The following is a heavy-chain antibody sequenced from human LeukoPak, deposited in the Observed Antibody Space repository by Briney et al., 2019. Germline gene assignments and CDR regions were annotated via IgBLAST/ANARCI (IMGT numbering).Heavy chain of an antibody. CDR3: ARLETSSGSLSYFDY. CDR2: IYHSGST. Sequence: KPSETLSLTCAVYGGSFSGYYWSWIRQPPGKGLEWIGYIYHSGSTNYNPSLKSRVTISVDTSKNQFSLKLSSVTAADTAVYYCARLETSSGSLSYFDYWGQGTLVTVSS. D-gene: IGHD6-19*01. J-gene: IGHJ4*02. V-gene: IGHV4-34*01. CDR1: GGSFSGYY.